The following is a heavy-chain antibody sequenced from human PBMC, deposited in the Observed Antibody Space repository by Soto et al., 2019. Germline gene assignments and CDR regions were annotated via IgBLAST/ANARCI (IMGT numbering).Heavy chain of an antibody. CDR1: GGSISSYY. CDR2: IYYSGST. Sequence: SETLSLTCTVSGGSISSYYWSWIRQPPGKGLEWIGYIYYSGSTNYNPSLKSRVTISVDTSKNQFSLKLSSVTAADTAVYYCARGPRVVVVAAPGWLDYWGQGTLVTVSS. D-gene: IGHD2-15*01. J-gene: IGHJ4*02. V-gene: IGHV4-59*08. CDR3: ARGPRVVVVAAPGWLDY.